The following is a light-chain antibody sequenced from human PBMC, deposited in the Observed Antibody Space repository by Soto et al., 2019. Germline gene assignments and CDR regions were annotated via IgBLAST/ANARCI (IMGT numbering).Light chain of an antibody. J-gene: IGKJ4*01. Sequence: DIQMTQSPSSLSASVGDRVTITCRASQGIGTSLAWYHQRPGQVPKLLIYTASALQSGVPSRFSGSGSGTDFTLTISSLQPEDVATYYCQKYNSVPLTFGGGTRVEIK. CDR3: QKYNSVPLT. V-gene: IGKV1-27*01. CDR2: TAS. CDR1: QGIGTS.